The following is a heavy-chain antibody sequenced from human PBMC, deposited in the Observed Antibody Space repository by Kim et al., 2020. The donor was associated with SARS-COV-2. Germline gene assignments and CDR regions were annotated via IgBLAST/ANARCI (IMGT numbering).Heavy chain of an antibody. CDR3: ARDPLNSDILTDFDP. CDR2: IIPIFGTA. J-gene: IGHJ5*02. V-gene: IGHV1-69*13. D-gene: IGHD3-9*01. CDR1: GGTFSSYA. Sequence: SVKVSCKASGGTFSSYAISWVRQAPGQGLEWMGGIIPIFGTANYAQKFQGRVTITADESTSTAYMELSSLRSEDTAVYYCARDPLNSDILTDFDPWGQGTLVTVSS.